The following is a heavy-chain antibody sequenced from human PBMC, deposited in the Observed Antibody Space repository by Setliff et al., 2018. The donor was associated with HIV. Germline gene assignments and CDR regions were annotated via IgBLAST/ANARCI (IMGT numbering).Heavy chain of an antibody. J-gene: IGHJ6*02. CDR1: GYSVTSYW. V-gene: IGHV5-51*01. CDR2: IHPADSNT. Sequence: PGESLKISCKGSGYSVTSYWIGWVRQMPGKGLEWMGIIHPADSNTRYSPSFQGQVTISVDKSITTAYLQWSSLKASDTAMYYCASAITVAAGRSHSYYAMDVWGHGTTVTVSS. CDR3: ASAITVAAGRSHSYYAMDV. D-gene: IGHD1-20*01.